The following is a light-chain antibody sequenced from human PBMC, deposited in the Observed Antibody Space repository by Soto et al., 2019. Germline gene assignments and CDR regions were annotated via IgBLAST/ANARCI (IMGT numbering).Light chain of an antibody. J-gene: IGKJ4*01. CDR1: QNIDNY. CDR3: QESYTTPAVS. V-gene: IGKV1-39*01. Sequence: DIQMNQSPSSLSASLGDRVTITCRASQNIDNYLNWYQQIPGKAPKLLIYATSTLQSGVPSRFSGSGSGTEFTLTISSLQSEEFATYFCQESYTTPAVSFGGGTNVDIK. CDR2: ATS.